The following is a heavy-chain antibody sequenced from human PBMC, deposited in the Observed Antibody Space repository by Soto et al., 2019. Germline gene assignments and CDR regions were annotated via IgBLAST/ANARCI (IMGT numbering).Heavy chain of an antibody. Sequence: QVQLVQSGAEVKKPGASVKVSCKASGYTFTSYGISWVRQAPGQGLEWMGWINAYNVNTNYAQKVQGRVTMTTDTSTSTAYRVLRSLRSDDTAVYYCARDVGYGLIDYWGQGTLVTVSA. CDR3: ARDVGYGLIDY. CDR1: GYTFTSYG. J-gene: IGHJ4*02. V-gene: IGHV1-18*01. CDR2: INAYNVNT. D-gene: IGHD5-18*01.